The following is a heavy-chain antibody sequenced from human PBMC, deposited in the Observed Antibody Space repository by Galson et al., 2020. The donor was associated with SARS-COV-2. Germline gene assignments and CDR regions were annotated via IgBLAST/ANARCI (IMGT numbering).Heavy chain of an antibody. CDR1: GYTFTGYY. D-gene: IGHD3-22*01. Sequence: ASVKVSCKASGYTFTGYYLHWVRQAPGQGLEWMGWISPNSGGTNYAQKFQGRVTMTRDTSINTAYMELSRLRSDDTAVYYCARVPINQYDDNGYYYYFDYWGQGTLVTVPS. J-gene: IGHJ4*02. CDR2: ISPNSGGT. CDR3: ARVPINQYDDNGYYYYFDY. V-gene: IGHV1-2*02.